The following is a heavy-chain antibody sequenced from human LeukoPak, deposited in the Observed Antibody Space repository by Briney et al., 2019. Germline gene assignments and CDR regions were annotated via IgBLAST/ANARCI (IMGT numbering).Heavy chain of an antibody. CDR3: ARGVVVHYTWFDP. D-gene: IGHD2-2*01. V-gene: IGHV1-18*01. CDR1: GYTFTSYG. J-gene: IGHJ5*02. Sequence: ASVKVSCKASGYTFTSYGISWVRQAPGQGLEWMGWISAYNGSTNYTQKFQGRVTMTTDTSTSTAYMEVRNLRPDDTAVYYCARGVVVHYTWFDPWGQGTLVTVSS. CDR2: ISAYNGST.